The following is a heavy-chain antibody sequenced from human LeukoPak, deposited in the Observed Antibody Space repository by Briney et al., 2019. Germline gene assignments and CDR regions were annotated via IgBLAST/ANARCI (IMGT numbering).Heavy chain of an antibody. D-gene: IGHD6-13*01. CDR1: GGSISSSNW. CDR3: ARHAGEGQQLVVYFDY. V-gene: IGHV4-4*02. J-gene: IGHJ4*02. Sequence: SGTLSLTCAVSGGSISSSNWWSWVRQPPGKGLEWIGEIYHSGSTNYNPSLKSRVTISVDTSKNQFSLKLSSVTAADTAVYYCARHAGEGQQLVVYFDYWGQGTLVTVSS. CDR2: IYHSGST.